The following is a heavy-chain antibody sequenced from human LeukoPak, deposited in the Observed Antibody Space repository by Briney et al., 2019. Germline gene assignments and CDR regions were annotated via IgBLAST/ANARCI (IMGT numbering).Heavy chain of an antibody. Sequence: GGSLRLSCAASGFTFSSYSMNWVRQAPGKGLEWVSSISSSSSYIYYADSVKGRFTISRDNAKNSLYLQMNSLRAEDTAVYYCAREYSGSPLSGDYWGQGTLVTVSS. CDR1: GFTFSSYS. CDR2: ISSSSSYI. J-gene: IGHJ4*02. CDR3: AREYSGSPLSGDY. V-gene: IGHV3-21*01. D-gene: IGHD1-26*01.